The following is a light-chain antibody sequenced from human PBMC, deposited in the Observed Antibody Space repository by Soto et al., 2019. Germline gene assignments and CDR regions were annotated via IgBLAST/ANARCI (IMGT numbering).Light chain of an antibody. J-gene: IGKJ5*01. Sequence: EVVMTQSPATLSVSPGERATVSCRASQSVLTYVAWYQQKPGQAPRLLIYGASTRATGVPARFSGSGSGTEFTLSISSLQSEDSAVYYCHQYNSWPPHTFGQGTRLE. CDR2: GAS. CDR3: HQYNSWPPHT. CDR1: QSVLTY. V-gene: IGKV3-15*01.